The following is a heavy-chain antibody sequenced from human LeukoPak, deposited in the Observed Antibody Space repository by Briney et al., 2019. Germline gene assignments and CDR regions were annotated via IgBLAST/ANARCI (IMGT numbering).Heavy chain of an antibody. J-gene: IGHJ4*02. V-gene: IGHV4-34*01. Sequence: SETLSLTCAVYGGSFSGYYWSWIRQPPGKGLEWIGEINHSGSTNYNPSLKSRVTISVDTSKNQFSLKLSSVTAADTAVYYCARRLDFWSGYYFDYWGQGTLVTVSS. CDR2: INHSGST. CDR1: GGSFSGYY. D-gene: IGHD3-3*01. CDR3: ARRLDFWSGYYFDY.